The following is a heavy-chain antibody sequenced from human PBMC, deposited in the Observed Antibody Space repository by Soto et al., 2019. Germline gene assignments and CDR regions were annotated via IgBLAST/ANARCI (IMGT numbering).Heavy chain of an antibody. V-gene: IGHV3-23*01. Sequence: EVQLLESGGGLVQPGGSLRLSCAASGFTFSSYAMSWVRQAPGKGLEWVSAISGSGGSTYYADSVKGRFTISRDNSKNTLYLQMNSLRAEDTAVYYCAKRGLGADFWCGYLLGYFDYWGQGTLVTVSS. D-gene: IGHD3-3*01. CDR3: AKRGLGADFWCGYLLGYFDY. J-gene: IGHJ4*02. CDR2: ISGSGGST. CDR1: GFTFSSYA.